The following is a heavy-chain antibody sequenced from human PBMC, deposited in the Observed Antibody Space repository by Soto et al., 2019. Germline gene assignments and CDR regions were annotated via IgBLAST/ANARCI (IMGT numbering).Heavy chain of an antibody. CDR3: ARVGTAGTAVGDYYYYGMDV. D-gene: IGHD6-13*01. CDR2: ISAYNGNT. Sequence: GASVKVSCKASGYTFTSYGISWVRQAPGQGLEWMGWISAYNGNTNYAQKLQGRVTMTTDTSTSTAYMELRSLRSDDTAVYYCARVGTAGTAVGDYYYYGMDVWGQGTTVTV. V-gene: IGHV1-18*01. CDR1: GYTFTSYG. J-gene: IGHJ6*02.